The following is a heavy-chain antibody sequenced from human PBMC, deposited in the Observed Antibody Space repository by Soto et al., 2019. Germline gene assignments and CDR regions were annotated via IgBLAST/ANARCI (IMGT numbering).Heavy chain of an antibody. CDR2: INYSGSP. CDR3: ARSSQSTVTTVDY. CDR1: GGSISSGGYY. J-gene: IGHJ4*02. D-gene: IGHD4-17*01. Sequence: QVQLQESGPGLVKPSQTLSLTCTVSGGSISSGGYYWSWIRQHPVKGLEWLGYINYSGSPYYNPSLKSRITIAVDTSKNQFSLKLSSVTAADTAVYYCARSSQSTVTTVDYWGQGTLVTVSS. V-gene: IGHV4-31*03.